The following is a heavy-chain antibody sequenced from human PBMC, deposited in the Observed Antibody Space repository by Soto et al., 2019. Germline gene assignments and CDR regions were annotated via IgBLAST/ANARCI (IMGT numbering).Heavy chain of an antibody. Sequence: SETLSLTCTASGGSISSSSYYWGWIRQPPGKGLEWIGSIYYSGSTYYNPSLKSRVTISVDTSKNQFSLKLSSVTAADTAVYYCARHHESGSYWEYYFDYWGQGTLVTVSS. V-gene: IGHV4-39*01. CDR1: GGSISSSSYY. J-gene: IGHJ4*02. CDR3: ARHHESGSYWEYYFDY. D-gene: IGHD1-26*01. CDR2: IYYSGST.